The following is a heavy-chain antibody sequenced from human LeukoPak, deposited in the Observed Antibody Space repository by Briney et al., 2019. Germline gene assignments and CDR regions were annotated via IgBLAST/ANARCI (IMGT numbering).Heavy chain of an antibody. Sequence: GGSLRLSCAASEFTFSNYAMSWVRQAPGKGLEWASSLTSGGSSYYADSVKGRFTISRDNSRNTLYLQMNSLRAEDTAVYYCAKGLGSGSYYNVFDYWGQGTLVTVSS. CDR3: AKGLGSGSYYNVFDY. V-gene: IGHV3-23*01. CDR1: EFTFSNYA. D-gene: IGHD3-10*01. CDR2: LTSGGSS. J-gene: IGHJ4*02.